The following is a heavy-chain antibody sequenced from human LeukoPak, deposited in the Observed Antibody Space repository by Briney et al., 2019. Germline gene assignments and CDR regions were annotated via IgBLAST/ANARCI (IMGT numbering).Heavy chain of an antibody. CDR3: AKDIQLST. CDR2: IGASGEST. Sequence: GGSLRLSCAASGFTFSSYAMTWVRQAPGKGLEWVSLIGASGESTYYADSVKGRFTISRDNSKNTLSLQMNSLRVEDTAMYFCAKDIQLSTWGLGTMVTVSA. V-gene: IGHV3-23*01. CDR1: GFTFSSYA. D-gene: IGHD5-24*01. J-gene: IGHJ3*01.